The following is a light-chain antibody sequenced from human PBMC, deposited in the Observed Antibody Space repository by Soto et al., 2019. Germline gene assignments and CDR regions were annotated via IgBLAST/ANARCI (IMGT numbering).Light chain of an antibody. Sequence: QAVVTQEPSLTVSPGGTVTLTCGSSTGAVTSGHYPHWFQQKPGQAPRTLIYDTNNRHSWTPARFSGSLLGGKAALTLSGAQSEDEAEYYCLLSYSGARLYGGGTKLTVL. V-gene: IGLV7-46*01. J-gene: IGLJ3*02. CDR2: DTN. CDR3: LLSYSGARL. CDR1: TGAVTSGHY.